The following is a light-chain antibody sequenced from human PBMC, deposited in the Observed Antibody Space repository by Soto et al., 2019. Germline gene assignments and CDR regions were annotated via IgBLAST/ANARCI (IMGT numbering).Light chain of an antibody. CDR3: QQYYSSWT. CDR1: QSVSNTF. J-gene: IGKJ1*01. CDR2: GAS. V-gene: IGKV3-20*01. Sequence: EIVLTQSPGTQSLSPGEGATLSCRASQSVSNTFLAWYQQRPGQAPRILIYGASRRATGIPDRFSGSGSGTDFTLTISRLEPEDFALYYCQQYYSSWTFGQGTKVE.